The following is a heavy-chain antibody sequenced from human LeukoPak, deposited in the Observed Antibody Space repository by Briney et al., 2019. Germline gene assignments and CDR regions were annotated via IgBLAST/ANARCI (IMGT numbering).Heavy chain of an antibody. CDR2: IYYSGST. V-gene: IGHV4-59*08. CDR1: GGSISSYY. CDR3: TSSDYKYYAMDV. J-gene: IGHJ6*02. D-gene: IGHD6-6*01. Sequence: SETLSLTCTVSGGSISSYYWSWIRQPPGKGLEWIGYIYYSGSTNYNPSLRSRLTISIDTSKNQFSLKLTSVTAADTAIYYCTSSDYKYYAMDVWGQGTTVTVSS.